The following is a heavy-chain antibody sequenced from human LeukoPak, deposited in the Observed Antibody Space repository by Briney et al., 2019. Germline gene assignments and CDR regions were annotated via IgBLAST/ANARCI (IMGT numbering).Heavy chain of an antibody. CDR3: VIGVGWQPDY. V-gene: IGHV4-59*02. CDR1: GDSVPGYF. CDR2: IYKIGTT. Sequence: SETLSLTCTVFGDSVPGYFLNWVRQPPGKGLEWIGPIYKIGTTNYNPSLKSRLTISADTSQNHFCLKLRSVNAADRALYYWVIGVGWQPDYSGERALVTASS. J-gene: IGHJ4*02. D-gene: IGHD2/OR15-2a*01.